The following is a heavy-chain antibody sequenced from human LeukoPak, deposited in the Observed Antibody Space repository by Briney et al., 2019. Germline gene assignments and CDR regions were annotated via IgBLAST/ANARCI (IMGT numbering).Heavy chain of an antibody. J-gene: IGHJ6*02. CDR3: AREKSYGDYGPDYYYGMDV. V-gene: IGHV1-8*02. Sequence: ASVKVSCKASGYTFTSYDMHWVRQATGQGLEWMGWMNPNSGNTGYAQKFQGRVTMTRNTSISTAYMELSSLRSEDTAVYYCAREKSYGDYGPDYYYGMDVWGQGTTVTVSS. CDR1: GYTFTSYD. CDR2: MNPNSGNT. D-gene: IGHD4-17*01.